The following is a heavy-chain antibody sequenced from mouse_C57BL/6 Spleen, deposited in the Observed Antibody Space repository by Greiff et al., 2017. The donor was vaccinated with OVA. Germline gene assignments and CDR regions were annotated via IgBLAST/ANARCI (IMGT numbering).Heavy chain of an antibody. J-gene: IGHJ2*01. CDR2: INPYNGGT. CDR1: GYTFTDYY. D-gene: IGHD2-3*01. V-gene: IGHV1-19*01. Sequence: VQLQQSGPVLVKPGASVKMSCKASGYTFTDYYMNWVKQSHGKSLEWIGVINPYNGGTSYNQKFKGKATLTVDKSSSTAYMELNSLTSEDSAVYYCARSRAYDYLDYWGQGTTLTVSS. CDR3: ARSRAYDYLDY.